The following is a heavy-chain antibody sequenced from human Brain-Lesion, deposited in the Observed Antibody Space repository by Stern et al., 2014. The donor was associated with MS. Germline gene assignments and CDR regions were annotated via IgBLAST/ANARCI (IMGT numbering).Heavy chain of an antibody. D-gene: IGHD1-26*01. CDR2: FDPEDGET. Sequence: QLQLVESGAEVKKPGASVKVSCKVSGYTLTELSMHWVRQAPRKGLEWMGGFDPEDGETIYAQKFQGRVTMTEDTSTDTAYMELSSLRSEDTAVDYCATLSPGAGGNYYRHFDYWGQGTLVTVSS. CDR3: ATLSPGAGGNYYRHFDY. CDR1: GYTLTELS. V-gene: IGHV1-24*01. J-gene: IGHJ4*02.